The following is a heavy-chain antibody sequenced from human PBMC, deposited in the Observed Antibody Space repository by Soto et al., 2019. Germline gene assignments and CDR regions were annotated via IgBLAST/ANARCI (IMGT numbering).Heavy chain of an antibody. D-gene: IGHD3-3*01. V-gene: IGHV3-23*01. J-gene: IGHJ4*02. CDR3: AKDATSPVTIFGVAPY. CDR2: ISGSGGST. Sequence: GGSLRLSCAASGFTFSSYAMGWVRQAPGKGLEWVSAISGSGGSTYYADSVKGRFTISRDNSKNTLYLQMNSLRAEDTAVYYCAKDATSPVTIFGVAPYWGQGTLVTVSS. CDR1: GFTFSSYA.